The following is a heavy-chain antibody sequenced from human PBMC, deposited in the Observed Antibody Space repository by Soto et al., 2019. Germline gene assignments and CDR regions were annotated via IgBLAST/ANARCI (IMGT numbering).Heavy chain of an antibody. J-gene: IGHJ6*02. Sequence: GSLKISCKGSGYSFTNYWVGWVRQMPGKGLEWMGIIYPGDSGDSDARYSPSFEGQVTISADKSINTAYLQWSSLKASDTAVYYCARHQRTTVRYYYYVMDVWGQGTTVTVSS. CDR3: ARHQRTTVRYYYYVMDV. V-gene: IGHV5-51*01. D-gene: IGHD4-4*01. CDR1: GYSFTNYW. CDR2: IYPGDSGDSDA.